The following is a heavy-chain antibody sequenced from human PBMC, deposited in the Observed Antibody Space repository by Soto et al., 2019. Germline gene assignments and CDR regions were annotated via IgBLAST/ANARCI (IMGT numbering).Heavy chain of an antibody. V-gene: IGHV4-59*01. CDR3: ARLLFGAANWFDP. J-gene: IGHJ5*02. Sequence: SETLSLTCTVSGGSISSYYWSWIRQPPGKGLEWIGYIYYSGSINYNPSLKSRVTISLDTSKNQFSLKLSSVTAADTAVYYCARLLFGAANWFDPWGQGTLVTVSS. D-gene: IGHD3-10*01. CDR1: GGSISSYY. CDR2: IYYSGSI.